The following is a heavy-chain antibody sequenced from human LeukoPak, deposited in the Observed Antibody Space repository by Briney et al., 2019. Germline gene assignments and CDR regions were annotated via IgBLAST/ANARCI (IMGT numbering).Heavy chain of an antibody. Sequence: PGGSLRLSCAASGFTFSSYDMHWVRQATGKGLEWVAVIGTAGDAYYPGSVKGRFTISRENANNSLYLQRNSLRAGDTAVYYCARAAAAGTCYDYWGQGTLVTVSS. CDR3: ARAAAAGTCYDY. CDR2: IGTAGDA. J-gene: IGHJ4*02. D-gene: IGHD6-13*01. V-gene: IGHV3-13*04. CDR1: GFTFSSYD.